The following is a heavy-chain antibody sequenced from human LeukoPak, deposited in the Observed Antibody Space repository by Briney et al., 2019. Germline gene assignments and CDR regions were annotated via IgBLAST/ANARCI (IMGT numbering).Heavy chain of an antibody. CDR2: FDWDDDK. CDR1: GFSLSTSGMC. CDR3: ARSSVLTGYYLFDY. J-gene: IGHJ4*02. D-gene: IGHD3-9*01. Sequence: SGPALVKPTQTLTLTCTFSGFSLSTSGMCVGWIRQPPGKALEWLALFDWDDDKYYSTSLKTRLTISKDTSKNQVVLTMTNMDPVDTATYYCARSSVLTGYYLFDYWGQGTLVTVSS. V-gene: IGHV2-70*01.